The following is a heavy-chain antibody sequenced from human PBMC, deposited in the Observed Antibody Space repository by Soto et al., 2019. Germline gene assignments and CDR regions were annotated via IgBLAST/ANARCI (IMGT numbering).Heavy chain of an antibody. CDR1: GFTFSSYD. CDR3: ARGSLMGDTVAGPFDY. CDR2: IGTAGDT. V-gene: IGHV3-13*01. Sequence: VGSLRLSCAASGFTFSSYDMHWVRQATGKGLEWVSAIGTAGDTYYPGSVKGRFTISRENAKNSLYLQMNSLRAGDTAVYYCARGSLMGDTVAGPFDYWGQGTLVTVSS. J-gene: IGHJ4*02. D-gene: IGHD6-19*01.